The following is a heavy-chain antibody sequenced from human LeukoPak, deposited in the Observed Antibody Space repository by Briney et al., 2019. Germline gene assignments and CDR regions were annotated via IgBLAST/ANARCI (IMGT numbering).Heavy chain of an antibody. CDR3: AKDYGVVTAILDY. J-gene: IGHJ4*02. Sequence: GGSLRLSCAASGFTFSSYAMSWVRQAPGKGLEWVSAINRSGGSTYYADSVKGRFTISRDNSKNTLYLQMNSLRAEDTAVYYCAKDYGVVTAILDYWGQGTLVTVSS. D-gene: IGHD2-21*02. CDR1: GFTFSSYA. CDR2: INRSGGST. V-gene: IGHV3-23*01.